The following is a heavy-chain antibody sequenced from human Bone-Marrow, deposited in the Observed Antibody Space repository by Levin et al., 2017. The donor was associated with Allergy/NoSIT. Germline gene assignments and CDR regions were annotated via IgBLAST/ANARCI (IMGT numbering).Heavy chain of an antibody. CDR1: GFTFSSYS. J-gene: IGHJ3*01. CDR3: TRYPGTFDF. CDR2: INEDGSEN. Sequence: GGSLRLSCAASGFTFSSYSMSWVRQVPGKGLEWVANINEDGSENSYLDSVKGRFTVSRDNAENSLHLQMDSLTAADTALYYCTRYPGTFDFWGQGTKVNVSP. D-gene: IGHD6-13*01. V-gene: IGHV3-7*01.